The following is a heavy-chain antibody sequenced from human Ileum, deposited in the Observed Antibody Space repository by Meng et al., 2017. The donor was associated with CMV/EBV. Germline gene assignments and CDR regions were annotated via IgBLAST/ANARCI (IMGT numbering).Heavy chain of an antibody. CDR1: GGSISSDS. CDR3: ARGDPDGYCAGGSCYRYWYFDV. D-gene: IGHD2-15*01. CDR2: IYSSVGA. Sequence: QLQGWGPGLGNPSESLSLPGTVSGGSISSDSWSWIRQPAGKGLEWIGRIYSSVGANYSPSLKSRATMSVDMSKNEVSLKLSAVTAADTAVYYCARGDPDGYCAGGSCYRYWYFDVWGRGTLVTVSS. J-gene: IGHJ2*01. V-gene: IGHV4-4*07.